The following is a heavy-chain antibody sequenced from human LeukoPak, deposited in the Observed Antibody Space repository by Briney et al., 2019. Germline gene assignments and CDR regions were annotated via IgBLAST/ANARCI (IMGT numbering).Heavy chain of an antibody. V-gene: IGHV1-8*03. J-gene: IGHJ6*03. D-gene: IGHD5-24*01. CDR3: ARGLGDLDELASYYMDV. CDR1: GYTFTSYD. Sequence: GASVKVSCKASGYTFTSYDINWVRQATGQGLEWMGWMNPNSGNTGYAQKFQGRVTITRNTSISTAYMELSSLRSEDTAVYYCARGLGDLDELASYYMDVWGKGTTVTVSS. CDR2: MNPNSGNT.